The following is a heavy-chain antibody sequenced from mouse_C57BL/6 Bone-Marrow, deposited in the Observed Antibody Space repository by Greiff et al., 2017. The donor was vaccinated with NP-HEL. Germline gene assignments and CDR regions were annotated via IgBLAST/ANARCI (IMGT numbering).Heavy chain of an antibody. Sequence: EVHLVESGGGLVQPGGSMKLSCAASGFTFSDSWMDWVRQSPEKGLEWVAEIRNKANNHATYYAESVKGRFTISRDDSKSSVYLQMNSLRAEDTGIYYCTRGFSYGGDYAMDYWGQGTSVTVSS. D-gene: IGHD1-1*01. CDR3: TRGFSYGGDYAMDY. J-gene: IGHJ4*01. V-gene: IGHV6-6*01. CDR2: IRNKANNHAT. CDR1: GFTFSDSW.